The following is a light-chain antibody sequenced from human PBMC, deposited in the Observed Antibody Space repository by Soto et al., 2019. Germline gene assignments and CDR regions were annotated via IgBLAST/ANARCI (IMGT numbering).Light chain of an antibody. CDR1: SSDVGGYNS. Sequence: QSALTQPASVSGSPGQSITISCTGTSSDVGGYNSVSWYQQHPGKAPQLMIFDVNNRPSGVSNRFSGSKSGNTASLTISGLQAEDEADYYCSSYTSSSTHVVFGGGTKVTVL. CDR2: DVN. CDR3: SSYTSSSTHVV. V-gene: IGLV2-14*01. J-gene: IGLJ2*01.